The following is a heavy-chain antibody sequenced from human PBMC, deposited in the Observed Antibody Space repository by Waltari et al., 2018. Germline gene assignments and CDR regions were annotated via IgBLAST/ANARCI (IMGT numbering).Heavy chain of an antibody. CDR2: IYAGSSGAPT. CDR3: ARSGLGSPFEWLRMFDY. D-gene: IGHD5-12*01. CDR1: GCHFLNNY. J-gene: IGHJ4*02. Sequence: EVQLVESGRGLSERGGSPIASCAASGCHFLNNYISRLRWAPGKGLEWVSMIYAGSSGAPTYYADSVRGRFTISRDNSKDTLFLQMNSLRVEDTAVYYCARSGLGSPFEWLRMFDYWGLGTPVTVSS. V-gene: IGHV3-53*01.